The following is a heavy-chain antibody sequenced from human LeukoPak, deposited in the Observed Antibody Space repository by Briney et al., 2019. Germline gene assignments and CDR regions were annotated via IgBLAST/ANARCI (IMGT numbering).Heavy chain of an antibody. V-gene: IGHV4-34*01. J-gene: IGHJ5*02. D-gene: IGHD2-2*01. CDR1: GGSFSGYY. CDR2: INHSGST. CDR3: ARGLYPLLSNGIPGFDP. Sequence: KPSETLSLTCAVYGGSFSGYYWSWIRQPPGKGLEWIGEINHSGSTNYNPSLKSRVTISVDTSKNQFSLKLSSVTAEDTAVYYCARGLYPLLSNGIPGFDPWGPGTLVTASS.